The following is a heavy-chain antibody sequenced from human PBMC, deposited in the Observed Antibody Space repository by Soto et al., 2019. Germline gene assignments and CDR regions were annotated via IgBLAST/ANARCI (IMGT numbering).Heavy chain of an antibody. Sequence: GSLKISCAASVFTFSSYAMHWVRQAPGKGLEWVAVISYDGSNKYYADSVKGRFTISRDNSKNTLYLQMNSLRAEDTAVYYCARVKGIAVAGLPDYWGQGTLVTVSS. CDR3: ARVKGIAVAGLPDY. D-gene: IGHD6-19*01. V-gene: IGHV3-30-3*01. CDR2: ISYDGSNK. J-gene: IGHJ4*02. CDR1: VFTFSSYA.